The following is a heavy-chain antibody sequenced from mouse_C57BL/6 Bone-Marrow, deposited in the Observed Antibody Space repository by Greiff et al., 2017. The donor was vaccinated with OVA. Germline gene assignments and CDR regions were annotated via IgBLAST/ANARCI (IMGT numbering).Heavy chain of an antibody. CDR1: GFTFSDYY. V-gene: IGHV5-12*01. CDR3: ARRGSSLYYYAMDY. D-gene: IGHD1-1*01. J-gene: IGHJ4*01. CDR2: ISNGGGST. Sequence: DVQLVESGGGLVQPGGSLKLSCAASGFTFSDYYMYWVRQTPEKRLEWVAYISNGGGSTYYPDTVKGRFTISRDNAKNTLYLQMSRLKSEDTAMYYCARRGSSLYYYAMDYWGQGTSVTVSS.